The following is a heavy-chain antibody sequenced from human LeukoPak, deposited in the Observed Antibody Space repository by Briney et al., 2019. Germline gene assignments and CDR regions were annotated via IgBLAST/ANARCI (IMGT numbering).Heavy chain of an antibody. CDR2: ISGSGGST. CDR3: ATPSIAAQGYYYYYGMDV. CDR1: GFTFSSYA. Sequence: QPGGSLRLSCAASGFTFSSYAMSWVRQAPGKGLEWVSAISGSGGSTYYADSVKGRFTISRDNSKNTLYLQMNSLRAEDTAVYYCATPSIAAQGYYYYYGMDVWGRGTTVTVSS. J-gene: IGHJ6*02. D-gene: IGHD6-6*01. V-gene: IGHV3-23*01.